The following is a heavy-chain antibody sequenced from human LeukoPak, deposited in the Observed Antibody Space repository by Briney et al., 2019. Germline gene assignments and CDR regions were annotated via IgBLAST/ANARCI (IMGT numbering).Heavy chain of an antibody. Sequence: PGGSLRLSCAASGFTFSSYAMSWVRQAPGKGLEWVSTISGRGGSTYYADSVKGRFTIPSDNAKNSLYLQMNSLRAEDTAVYYCASAYSGYDLYFDYWGQGTLVTVSS. J-gene: IGHJ4*02. CDR1: GFTFSSYA. D-gene: IGHD5-12*01. CDR3: ASAYSGYDLYFDY. CDR2: ISGRGGST. V-gene: IGHV3-23*01.